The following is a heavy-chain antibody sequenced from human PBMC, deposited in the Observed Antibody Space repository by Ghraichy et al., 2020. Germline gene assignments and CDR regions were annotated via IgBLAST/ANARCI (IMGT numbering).Heavy chain of an antibody. CDR2: IYYSGST. J-gene: IGHJ4*02. V-gene: IGHV4-59*01. CDR3: ARYIRGVNLRLDY. D-gene: IGHD3-10*02. Sequence: SETLSLTCTVSGGSISSYYWSWIRQPPGKGLEWIGYIYYSGSTNYNPSLKSRVTISVDTSKNQFSLKLSSVTAADTAVYYCARYIRGVNLRLDYWGQGTLVTVSS. CDR1: GGSISSYY.